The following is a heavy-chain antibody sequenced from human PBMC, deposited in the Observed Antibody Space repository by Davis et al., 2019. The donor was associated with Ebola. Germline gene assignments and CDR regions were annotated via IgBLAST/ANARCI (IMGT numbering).Heavy chain of an antibody. Sequence: GESLKISCADSAITFSSYAMTWVRQAPGKGLEWVSAISGSGGNTYYADSVKGRFTISRDNAKNSLYLQMNDLRAEDTAVYYCAREWTYYDSPLGYWGQGTLVTVSS. CDR1: AITFSSYA. D-gene: IGHD3-22*01. V-gene: IGHV3-23*01. CDR3: AREWTYYDSPLGY. CDR2: ISGSGGNT. J-gene: IGHJ4*02.